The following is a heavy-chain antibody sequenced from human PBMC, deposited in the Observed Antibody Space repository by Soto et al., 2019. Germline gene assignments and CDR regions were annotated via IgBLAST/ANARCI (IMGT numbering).Heavy chain of an antibody. D-gene: IGHD1-26*01. V-gene: IGHV3-30-3*01. CDR1: GFTFSSYA. CDR3: ARVGPRGMARDYFDY. J-gene: IGHJ4*02. Sequence: GMSLRLSCAASGFTFSSYAMHWVRQAPGKGLEWVAVISYDGSNKYYADSVKGRFTISRDNSKNTLYLQMNSLRAEDTAVYYCARVGPRGMARDYFDYWGQGTLVTVSS. CDR2: ISYDGSNK.